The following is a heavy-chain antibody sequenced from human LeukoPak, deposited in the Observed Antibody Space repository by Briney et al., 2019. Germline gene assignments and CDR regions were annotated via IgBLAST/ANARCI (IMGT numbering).Heavy chain of an antibody. CDR2: IYYSGSS. Sequence: SETLSLTCTVSGGSISTYYWSWIRQPPGKGPEWIGYIYYSGSSNYNPSLKSRVTISGDTSKNQFPLKLSSVTAADTAVYYCARKSSGWFDYWGQGTLVTVSS. V-gene: IGHV4-59*01. J-gene: IGHJ4*02. CDR1: GGSISTYY. CDR3: ARKSSGWFDY. D-gene: IGHD3-22*01.